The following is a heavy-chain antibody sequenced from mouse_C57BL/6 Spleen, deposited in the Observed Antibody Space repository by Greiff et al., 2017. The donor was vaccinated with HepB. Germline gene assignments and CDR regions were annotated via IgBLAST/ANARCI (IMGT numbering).Heavy chain of an antibody. Sequence: VQGVESGAELVRPGASVTLSCKASGYTFTDYEMHWVKQTPVHGLEWIGAIDPETGGTAYNQKFKGKAILTADKSSSTAYMELRSLTSEDSAVYYCTRAYYGNYAYWGQGTTLTVSS. V-gene: IGHV1-15*01. CDR1: GYTFTDYE. D-gene: IGHD2-10*01. J-gene: IGHJ2*01. CDR2: IDPETGGT. CDR3: TRAYYGNYAY.